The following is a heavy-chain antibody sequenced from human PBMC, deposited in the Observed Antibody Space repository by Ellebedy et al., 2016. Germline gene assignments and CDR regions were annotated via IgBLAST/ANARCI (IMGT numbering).Heavy chain of an antibody. CDR3: ARAGRLGSGYPIRD. D-gene: IGHD5-12*01. Sequence: GESLKISXAASGFTFSDYYMSWIRQAPGKGLEWVSYISSSSSYTNYADSVKGRFTISRDNAKNSLYLQMNSLRAEDTAVYYCARAGRLGSGYPIRDWGQGTLVTVSS. CDR2: ISSSSSYT. V-gene: IGHV3-11*05. CDR1: GFTFSDYY. J-gene: IGHJ4*02.